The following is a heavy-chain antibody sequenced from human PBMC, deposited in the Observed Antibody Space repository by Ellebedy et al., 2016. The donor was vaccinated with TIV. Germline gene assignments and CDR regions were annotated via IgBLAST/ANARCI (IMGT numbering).Heavy chain of an antibody. CDR2: IYHSGTS. V-gene: IGHV4-4*09. J-gene: IGHJ3*01. CDR1: GGSVTSHY. D-gene: IGHD7-27*01. CDR3: STIVWGGGSFGV. Sequence: MPPETLSLTCTVSGGSVTSHYWSWLRQPPGEGLEWLGYIYHSGTSHSNPSLKSRVTMSIDMSKNQLSLKLSSMTVADTAVYYCSTIVWGGGSFGVWGQGTMVTVPA.